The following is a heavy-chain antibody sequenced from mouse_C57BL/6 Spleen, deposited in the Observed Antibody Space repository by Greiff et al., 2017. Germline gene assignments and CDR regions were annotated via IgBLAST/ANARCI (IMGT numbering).Heavy chain of an antibody. D-gene: IGHD1-1*01. CDR2: IHPSDSDT. CDR1: GYTFTSYW. J-gene: IGHJ2*01. CDR3: AIPKYDGNSSFDY. V-gene: IGHV1-74*01. Sequence: QVQLQQPGAELVKPGASVKVSCKASGYTFTSYWMHWVQQTPGQGLEWIGSIHPSDSDTNYNQKVKGKATLTVDKSSSTAYMQLSSLTSEDSAVYYCAIPKYDGNSSFDYWGQGTTLTVSS.